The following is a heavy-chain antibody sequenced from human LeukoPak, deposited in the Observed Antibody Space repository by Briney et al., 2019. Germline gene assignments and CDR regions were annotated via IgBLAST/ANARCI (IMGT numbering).Heavy chain of an antibody. CDR2: IYTSGST. CDR3: GRYYDSSGYANWYFDL. V-gene: IGHV4-4*07. Sequence: SETLSLTCTVSGGSISSYYWSWIRQPAGKGLEWIGRIYTSGSTNYNPSLKSRVTMSVDTSKNQFSLKLNSVTAADTAMYFCGRYYDSSGYANWYFDLWGRGTLVTVSS. D-gene: IGHD3-22*01. J-gene: IGHJ2*01. CDR1: GGSISSYY.